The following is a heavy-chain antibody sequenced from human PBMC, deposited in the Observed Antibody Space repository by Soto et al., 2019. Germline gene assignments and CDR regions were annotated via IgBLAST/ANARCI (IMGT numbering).Heavy chain of an antibody. CDR1: GGTFSSYA. D-gene: IGHD5-18*01. CDR3: ARDSGYSYGPIDY. V-gene: IGHV1-69*13. CDR2: IIPIFGTA. J-gene: IGHJ4*02. Sequence: SVKVSCKTSGGTFSSYAISWVRQAPGQGLEWMGGIIPIFGTANYAQKFQGRVTITADDAKNSLYLQMNSLRDEDTAVYYCARDSGYSYGPIDYWGQGTLVTVSS.